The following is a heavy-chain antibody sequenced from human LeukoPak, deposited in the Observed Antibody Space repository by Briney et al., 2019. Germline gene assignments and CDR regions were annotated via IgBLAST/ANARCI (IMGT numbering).Heavy chain of an antibody. Sequence: GGSLRLSCATSGFTFSSYAMTWVRQAPGKGLEWVSYISSSGSTIYYADSVKGRFTISRDNAKNSLYLQMNSLRAEDTAVYYCARDFIAARFGIWGQGTMVTVSS. J-gene: IGHJ3*02. CDR1: GFTFSSYA. CDR3: ARDFIAARFGI. CDR2: ISSSGSTI. D-gene: IGHD6-6*01. V-gene: IGHV3-48*04.